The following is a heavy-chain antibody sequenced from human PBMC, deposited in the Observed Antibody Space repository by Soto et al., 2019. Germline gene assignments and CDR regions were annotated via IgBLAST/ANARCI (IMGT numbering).Heavy chain of an antibody. Sequence: EVQLVESGGGLVQPGGSLKLSCAASGFTFSGSAMHWVRQASGKGLEWVGRIRSKANSYATAYAASVKGRFTISRDDSKNTAYLQMNSLKTEDTAVYYCTRQRVRGVKTDAFDIWGQGTMVTVSS. D-gene: IGHD3-10*01. V-gene: IGHV3-73*01. CDR2: IRSKANSYAT. J-gene: IGHJ3*02. CDR3: TRQRVRGVKTDAFDI. CDR1: GFTFSGSA.